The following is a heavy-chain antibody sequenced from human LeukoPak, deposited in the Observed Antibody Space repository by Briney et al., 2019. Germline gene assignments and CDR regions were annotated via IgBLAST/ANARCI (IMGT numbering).Heavy chain of an antibody. J-gene: IGHJ4*02. V-gene: IGHV1-69*01. CDR3: ARAHSGAGTYYYDSSGYQYFDY. CDR1: GGTYSSYA. Sequence: SVKVSCKASGGTYSSYAISWVRQAPGQGLEWMGGIIPIFGTANYAQKFQGRVTITADESTSTAYMELSSLRSEDTAVYYCARAHSGAGTYYYDSSGYQYFDYWGQGTLVTVSS. D-gene: IGHD3-22*01. CDR2: IIPIFGTA.